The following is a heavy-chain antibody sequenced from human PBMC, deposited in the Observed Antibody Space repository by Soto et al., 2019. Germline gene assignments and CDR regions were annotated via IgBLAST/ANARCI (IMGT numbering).Heavy chain of an antibody. J-gene: IGHJ6*03. CDR2: ISGSGGSI. CDR1: GFTFSSYA. CDR3: AKGSSYYYYYYMDV. D-gene: IGHD6-6*01. Sequence: EVQLLESGGGLVQPGGSLRLSCAASGFTFSSYAMSWVRQAPGKGLEWVSAISGSGGSIYYADSVKGRFTISRDNSKNTLYLQMNSLRAEDTAVYYCAKGSSYYYYYYMDVWGKGTTVTVSS. V-gene: IGHV3-23*01.